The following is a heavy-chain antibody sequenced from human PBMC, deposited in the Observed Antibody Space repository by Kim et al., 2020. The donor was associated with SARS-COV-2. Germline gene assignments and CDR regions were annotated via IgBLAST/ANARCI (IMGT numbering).Heavy chain of an antibody. CDR3: ARDRATPMALYYFDY. Sequence: GGSLRLSCAASGFTFSSYSMNWVRQAPGKGLEWVSSISSSSSYIYYADSVKGRFTISRDNAKNSLYLQMNSLRAEDTAVYYCARDRATPMALYYFDYWGQGTLVTFSS. CDR2: ISSSSSYI. V-gene: IGHV3-21*01. D-gene: IGHD2-15*01. CDR1: GFTFSSYS. J-gene: IGHJ4*02.